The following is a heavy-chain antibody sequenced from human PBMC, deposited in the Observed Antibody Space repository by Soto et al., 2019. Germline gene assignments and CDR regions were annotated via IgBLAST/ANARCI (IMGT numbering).Heavy chain of an antibody. CDR3: TTEAPGYSSGWSDY. D-gene: IGHD6-19*01. J-gene: IGHJ4*02. V-gene: IGHV3-15*01. CDR2: IKSKTDGGTT. CDR1: GVTFSTAW. Sequence: PGGPLRPPWAASGVTFSTAWMSRVRQAPGKGLEWVGRIKSKTDGGTTDYAAPVKGRFTISRDDSKNTLYLQMNSLKTEDTAVYYCTTEAPGYSSGWSDYWGQGTLVTVS.